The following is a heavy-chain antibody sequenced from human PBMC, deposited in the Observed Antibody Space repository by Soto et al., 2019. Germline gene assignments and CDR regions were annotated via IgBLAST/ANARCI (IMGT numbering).Heavy chain of an antibody. V-gene: IGHV1-3*05. J-gene: IGHJ4*02. CDR3: ARGSGWYPPFDY. CDR1: GYTFTSYA. CDR2: INAGNGNT. D-gene: IGHD6-19*01. Sequence: QVQLVQSGAEEKKPGASVKVSCKASGYTFTSYAMHWVRQSPGQRLEWMGWINAGNGNTKYSQKFQGRVTINRDTSSSTAYMKLSSLRSEDTAVYYCARGSGWYPPFDYWGQGTLVTVSS.